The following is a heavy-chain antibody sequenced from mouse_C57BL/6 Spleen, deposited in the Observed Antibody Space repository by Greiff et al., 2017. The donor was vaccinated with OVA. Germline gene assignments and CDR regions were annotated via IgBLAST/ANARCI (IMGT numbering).Heavy chain of an antibody. CDR2: IDPSDSYT. V-gene: IGHV1-50*01. J-gene: IGHJ4*01. D-gene: IGHD1-1*01. Sequence: QVQLQQSGAELVKPGASVKLSCKASGYTFTSYWMQWVKQRPGQGLEWIGEIDPSDSYTNYNQKFKGKATLTVDTSSSTAYMQLSSLTSEDSAVYYCAKVYYGSSLYAMDYWGQGTSVTVSS. CDR3: AKVYYGSSLYAMDY. CDR1: GYTFTSYW.